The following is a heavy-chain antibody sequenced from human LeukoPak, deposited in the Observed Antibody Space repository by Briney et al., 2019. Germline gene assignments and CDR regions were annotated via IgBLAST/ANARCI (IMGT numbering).Heavy chain of an antibody. CDR3: ARGGATFDY. CDR2: INHSGST. Sequence: SAPLSLPCAVSGGSFRGYYWSGIRPPPGKGLEWSGEINHSGSTNYNPSLQSRVTISVDTSKTQFSLQLSSVPAADAAVYSCARGGATFDYWGQGTLVTVSS. V-gene: IGHV4-34*01. D-gene: IGHD1-26*01. CDR1: GGSFRGYY. J-gene: IGHJ4*02.